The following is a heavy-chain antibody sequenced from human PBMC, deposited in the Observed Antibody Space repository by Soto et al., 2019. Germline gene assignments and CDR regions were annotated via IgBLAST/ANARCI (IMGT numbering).Heavy chain of an antibody. D-gene: IGHD2-15*01. Sequence: GGSLRLSCAASGFTFSSYGMHWVRQAPGKGLEWVAVIWYDGSNKYYADSVKGRFTISRDNSKNTLYLQMNSLRAEDTAVYYCARVYCSGDSCYNYYWGQGTLVTVSS. J-gene: IGHJ4*02. CDR2: IWYDGSNK. V-gene: IGHV3-33*01. CDR1: GFTFSSYG. CDR3: ARVYCSGDSCYNYY.